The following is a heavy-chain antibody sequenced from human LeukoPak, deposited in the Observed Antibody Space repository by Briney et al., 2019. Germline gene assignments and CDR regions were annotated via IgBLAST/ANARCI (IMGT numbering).Heavy chain of an antibody. J-gene: IGHJ4*02. CDR3: ARKLVFDY. CDR2: INPADGNT. V-gene: IGHV1-18*04. Sequence: ASVRVSCKTSGYRFTKYGISWVRQAPGQGLEWMGWINPADGNTTSARKFHGRLIMTTDTSTNTAHMEMRGLRSDDTAVYYCARKLVFDYWGQGNLVRVSS. CDR1: GYRFTKYG.